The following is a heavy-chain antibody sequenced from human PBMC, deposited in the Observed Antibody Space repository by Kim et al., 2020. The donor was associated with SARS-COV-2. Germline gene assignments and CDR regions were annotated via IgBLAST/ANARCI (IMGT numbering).Heavy chain of an antibody. Sequence: SVKVSCKASGGTFSSYAISWVRQAPVAFLHGLFCRLRVWWGGDVGGWVQGRVTITADESTSTAYMELSSLRSEDTAVYYCARGGIVLRYFDWSKGSVFDYWGQGTLVTVSS. CDR2: RLRVWWGG. V-gene: IGHV1-69*13. J-gene: IGHJ4*02. D-gene: IGHD3-9*01. CDR3: ARGGIVLRYFDWSKGSVFDY. CDR1: GGTFSSYA.